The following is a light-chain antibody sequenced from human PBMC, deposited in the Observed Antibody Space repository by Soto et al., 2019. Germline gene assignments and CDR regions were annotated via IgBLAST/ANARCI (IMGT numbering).Light chain of an antibody. CDR2: DAS. CDR3: QQRMNWPLT. Sequence: EIVFSPSPAPLSFSPGERTTPSCRASQTVSNYLLWYQQKPGQAPRLLIYDASNRATGIPARFSGSGSETDFTLTISSLEPEDVAVYYCQQRMNWPLTFGQGTRLEI. CDR1: QTVSNY. V-gene: IGKV3-11*01. J-gene: IGKJ5*01.